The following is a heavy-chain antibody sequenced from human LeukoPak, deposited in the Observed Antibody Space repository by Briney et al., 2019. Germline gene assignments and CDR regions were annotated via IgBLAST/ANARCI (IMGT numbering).Heavy chain of an antibody. D-gene: IGHD3-10*01. CDR3: ARQKGSYGVDY. J-gene: IGHJ4*02. Sequence: SETLSLTCAVYGGSFSGYYWSWIRQPPGKGLEWIGYIYYSGSTNYNPSLKSRVTISVDTSKNQFSLKLSSVTAADTAVYYCARQKGSYGVDYWGQGTLVTVSS. CDR2: IYYSGST. V-gene: IGHV4-59*08. CDR1: GGSFSGYY.